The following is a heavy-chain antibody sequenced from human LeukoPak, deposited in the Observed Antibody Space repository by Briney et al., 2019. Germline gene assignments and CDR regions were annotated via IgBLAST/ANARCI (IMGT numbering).Heavy chain of an antibody. J-gene: IGHJ4*02. V-gene: IGHV3-23*01. D-gene: IGHD3-9*01. Sequence: PGASLRLSCAASGFTFSSCAMSWVRQAPGKGLEWVSAISSSGGSTYYADSVKGRFTISRDNSKNTLYLQMNSLRAEGTAVYYCAKISAYDILTGDFDYWGQGTLVTVSS. CDR2: ISSSGGST. CDR1: GFTFSSCA. CDR3: AKISAYDILTGDFDY.